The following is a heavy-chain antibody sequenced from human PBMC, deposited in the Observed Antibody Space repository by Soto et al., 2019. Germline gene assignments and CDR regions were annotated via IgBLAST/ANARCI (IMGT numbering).Heavy chain of an antibody. CDR1: GASFSSHS. D-gene: IGHD3-3*01. CDR2: ISHIFGTT. V-gene: IGHV1-69*06. J-gene: IGHJ4*02. CDR3: ATILGGFFEY. Sequence: QVQLAQSGAEVKKPGSSVKVSCKASGASFSSHSISWVRQAPGQGFEWMGGISHIFGTTHHAQNFQGRVTMTADKSTNTAYMELSSLRSEDTSLYYCATILGGFFEYWGQGTQVTVSS.